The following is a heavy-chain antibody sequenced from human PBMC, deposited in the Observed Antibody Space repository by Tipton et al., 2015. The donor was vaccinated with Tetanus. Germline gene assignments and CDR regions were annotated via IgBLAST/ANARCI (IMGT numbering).Heavy chain of an antibody. J-gene: IGHJ4*02. CDR2: IYYSGST. V-gene: IGHV4-31*03. CDR1: GGSISSGGYY. CDR3: ARDQARGARGWNYFDY. Sequence: TLSLTCTVSGGSISSGGYYWSWIRQHPGKGLEWIGDIYYSGSTYYNPSLKSRVTISVDTSKNQFSLKLNSVTAADPAVYYCARDQARGARGWNYFDYWGQGTPVTVSS. D-gene: IGHD1-26*01.